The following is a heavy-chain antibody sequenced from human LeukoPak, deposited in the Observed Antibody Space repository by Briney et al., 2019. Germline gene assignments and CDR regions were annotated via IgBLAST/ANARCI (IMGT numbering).Heavy chain of an antibody. D-gene: IGHD4-11*01. CDR1: GFTFDDYG. Sequence: GGSLRLSCAASGFTFDDYGMHWVRQAPGKGLEWVAVIWSDATNQYYADSVKGRFTISRDNSRNTVFLQMNNLRVEDSAVYFCAKDAQRGFDYSNSLESWGQGTLVTVSS. CDR3: AKDAQRGFDYSNSLES. V-gene: IGHV3-33*06. CDR2: IWSDATNQ. J-gene: IGHJ4*02.